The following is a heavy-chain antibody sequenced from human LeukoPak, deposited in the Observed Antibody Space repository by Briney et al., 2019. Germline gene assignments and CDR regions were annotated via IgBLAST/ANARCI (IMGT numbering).Heavy chain of an antibody. J-gene: IGHJ4*02. CDR1: GFTFSSYS. CDR3: ANYDGSVHTWVH. V-gene: IGHV3-30*18. D-gene: IGHD3-22*01. CDR2: IAYDGGRE. Sequence: PGGSLRLSCAASGFTFSSYSMNWVRQAPGKGLEWVGNIAYDGGREHYADSVKGRFTISRDNSKNTLYLQMNSLRDEDTAVYYCANYDGSVHTWVHWGQGSLVTVSS.